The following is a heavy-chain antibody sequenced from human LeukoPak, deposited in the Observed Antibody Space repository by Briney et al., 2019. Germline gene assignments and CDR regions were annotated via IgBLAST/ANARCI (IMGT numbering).Heavy chain of an antibody. D-gene: IGHD2-15*01. CDR3: ARHYCSGGSCYSSHFDY. CDR2: IYPGDSDT. J-gene: IGHJ4*02. V-gene: IGHV5-51*01. CDR1: GYSFTSYW. Sequence: GESLKISCKGSGYSFTSYWIGWVRQMPGKGLEWMGIIYPGDSDTRYSPSFQGQVTISADKSISTAYLQWSSLKASDTAMYYCARHYCSGGSCYSSHFDYWGQGTLVTVSS.